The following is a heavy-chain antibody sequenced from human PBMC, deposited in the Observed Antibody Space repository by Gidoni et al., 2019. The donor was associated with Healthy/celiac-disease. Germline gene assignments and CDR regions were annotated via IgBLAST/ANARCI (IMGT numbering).Heavy chain of an antibody. CDR3: ARGYSSSERDYYYYYGMDV. CDR2: ISSSSSYI. Sequence: EVQLVESGGGLVKPGGSLRLSLAASGFTFSSYSMHSVRQATGKGLEWVSTISSSSSYIYYADSVKGRFTISRDNAKNSLYLQMNSLRAEDTAVYYCARGYSSSERDYYYYYGMDVWGQGTTVTVSS. CDR1: GFTFSSYS. V-gene: IGHV3-21*01. J-gene: IGHJ6*02. D-gene: IGHD6-13*01.